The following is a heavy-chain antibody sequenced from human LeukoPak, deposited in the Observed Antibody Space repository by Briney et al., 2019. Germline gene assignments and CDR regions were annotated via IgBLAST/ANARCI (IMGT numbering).Heavy chain of an antibody. J-gene: IGHJ4*02. CDR1: GFTFSSYV. Sequence: GGSLRLSCAASGFTFSSYVMSWVRQAPGKGLEWVSSINGSGGSTYYADSVKGRFTISRDNSKNTLYLQMNSLRAEDTAVYYCAKARAGPIMITFGGVIVRWGQGTLVTVSS. CDR3: AKARAGPIMITFGGVIVR. D-gene: IGHD3-16*02. V-gene: IGHV3-23*01. CDR2: INGSGGST.